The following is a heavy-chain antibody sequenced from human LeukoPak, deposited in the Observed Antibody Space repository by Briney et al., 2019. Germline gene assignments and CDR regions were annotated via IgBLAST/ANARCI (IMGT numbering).Heavy chain of an antibody. J-gene: IGHJ3*02. Sequence: GRSLRLSCAASGFTFSNYGMHWVRQAPGRGLEWVAVIWYDGSNKKYADSVKGRFTISRDNSKNTLYLQMNSLRAEDTAVYYCARDLGGTYSRAAFDIWGQGTMVTVSS. CDR3: ARDLGGTYSRAAFDI. V-gene: IGHV3-33*01. CDR2: IWYDGSNK. D-gene: IGHD1-26*01. CDR1: GFTFSNYG.